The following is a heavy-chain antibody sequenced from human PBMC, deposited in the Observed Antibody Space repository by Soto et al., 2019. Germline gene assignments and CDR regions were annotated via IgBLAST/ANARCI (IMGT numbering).Heavy chain of an antibody. D-gene: IGHD6-13*01. V-gene: IGHV3-48*01. CDR2: ISSSSSTI. CDR3: ARGTEPSSWDFPDAFDI. CDR1: GFTFSSYS. Sequence: PGGSLRLSCAASGFTFSSYSMNWVRQAPGKGLEWVSYISSSSSTIYYADSVKGRFTISRDNAKNSLYLQMNSLRAEDTAVYYCARGTEPSSWDFPDAFDIWGQGTMVTVS. J-gene: IGHJ3*02.